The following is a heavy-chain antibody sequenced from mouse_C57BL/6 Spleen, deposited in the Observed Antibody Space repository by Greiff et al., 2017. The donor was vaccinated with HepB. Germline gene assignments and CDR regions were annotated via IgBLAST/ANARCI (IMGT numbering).Heavy chain of an antibody. V-gene: IGHV5-4*01. CDR1: GFTFSSYA. CDR3: AREYGNYVGWYFDV. D-gene: IGHD2-10*02. Sequence: EVQRVESGGGLVKPGGSLKLSCAASGFTFSSYAMSWVRQTPEKRLEWVATISDGGSYTYYPDNVKGRFTISRDNAKNNLYLQMSHLKSEDTAMYYCAREYGNYVGWYFDVWGTGTTVTVSS. CDR2: ISDGGSYT. J-gene: IGHJ1*03.